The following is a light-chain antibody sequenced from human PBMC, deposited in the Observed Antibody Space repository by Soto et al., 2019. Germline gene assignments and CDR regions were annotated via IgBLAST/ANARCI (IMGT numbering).Light chain of an antibody. CDR3: QSYDSSLSGYVV. J-gene: IGLJ2*01. CDR2: GNS. Sequence: QPVLTQPPSVSGAPGQRVTISCTGSSSNIGAGYDVHWYQQLPGTAPKLLIYGNSNRPSGVPDRFSGSKSGTSASLAITGFQAEHAADYYCQSYDSSLSGYVVFGGGTKLTVL. V-gene: IGLV1-40*01. CDR1: SSNIGAGYD.